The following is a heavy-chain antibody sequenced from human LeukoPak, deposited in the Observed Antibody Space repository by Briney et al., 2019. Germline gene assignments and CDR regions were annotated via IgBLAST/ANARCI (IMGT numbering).Heavy chain of an antibody. CDR2: ISGDGGST. CDR1: GFTFDDYA. V-gene: IGHV3-43*02. D-gene: IGHD1-26*01. Sequence: GGSLRLSCAAPGFTFDDYAMHWVRQAPGKGLEWVSLISGDGGSTYYADSVKGRFTISRDNSKNSLYLQMNSLRTEDTALYYCAKNRGEWELLLCFAYWSQGTLVTVSS. CDR3: AKNRGEWELLLCFAY. J-gene: IGHJ4*02.